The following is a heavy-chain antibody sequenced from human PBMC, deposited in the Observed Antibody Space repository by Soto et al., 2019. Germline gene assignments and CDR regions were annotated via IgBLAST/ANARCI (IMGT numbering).Heavy chain of an antibody. Sequence: QVQLKESGGGVVKTGGSLRLSCVASGFTFADYAMHWVRRLPGKGLEWVAVISYSGDRQYYAESVKGRFTISRDNSKKTLYLQMFSLTSEESAVFYCARTPAAMITDRYNWFDSWGPGTQVTVSS. V-gene: IGHV3-30*01. D-gene: IGHD3-16*01. CDR1: GFTFADYA. CDR3: ARTPAAMITDRYNWFDS. CDR2: ISYSGDRQ. J-gene: IGHJ5*01.